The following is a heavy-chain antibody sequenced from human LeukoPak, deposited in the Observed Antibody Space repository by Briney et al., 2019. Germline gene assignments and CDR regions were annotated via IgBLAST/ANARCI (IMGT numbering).Heavy chain of an antibody. D-gene: IGHD5-24*01. CDR2: IHPNRGDT. CDR1: GYTFSASY. V-gene: IGHV1-2*02. Sequence: ASVKVSCKASGYTFSASYIHWVRQAPGQGLEWMGWIHPNRGDTGYAQKFQGRVTMTRDTSISTAYLEMSGLGSDDSAVYYCAREGDEDLATSDGSGAFDIWGQGTTVIVSS. J-gene: IGHJ3*02. CDR3: AREGDEDLATSDGSGAFDI.